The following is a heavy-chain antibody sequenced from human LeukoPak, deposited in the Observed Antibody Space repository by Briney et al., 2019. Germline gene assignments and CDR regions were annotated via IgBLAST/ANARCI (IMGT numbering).Heavy chain of an antibody. CDR3: ARDREYNWNYGYFEY. V-gene: IGHV1-46*01. Sequence: ASVKASCKASGFTFTSYYMHWVRQAPGQGLEWMGITNPSSGSTTYAQKFQGRVTMTRDTSTSTVYMELGSLRSEDTAVYFCARDREYNWNYGYFEYWGQGTLVTVSS. D-gene: IGHD1-7*01. CDR2: TNPSSGST. J-gene: IGHJ4*02. CDR1: GFTFTSYY.